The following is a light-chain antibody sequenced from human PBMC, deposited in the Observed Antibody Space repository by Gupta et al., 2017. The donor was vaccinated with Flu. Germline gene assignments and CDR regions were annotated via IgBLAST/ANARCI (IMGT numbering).Light chain of an antibody. V-gene: IGKV4-1*01. Sequence: LGERATINCTSRQSILSSSNDKIYLAWDQQKLRPCRKRHSVGGTSRASEVPDRGRGSGSGTDVTPTIGSVKAEDLAGCDCHTYFSITLTFGGGTKVEI. CDR1: QSILSSSNDKIY. CDR2: GGT. CDR3: HTYFSITLT. J-gene: IGKJ4*01.